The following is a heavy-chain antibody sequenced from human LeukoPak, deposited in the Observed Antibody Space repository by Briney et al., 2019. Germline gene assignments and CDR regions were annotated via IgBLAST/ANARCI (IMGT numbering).Heavy chain of an antibody. J-gene: IGHJ5*02. D-gene: IGHD4-17*01. V-gene: IGHV4-59*12. Sequence: SETLSLTCTVSGGSISSYYWSWIRQPPGKGLEWIGYIYYSGSTNYNPSLKSRVTISVDRSKNQFSLKLSSVTAADTAVYYRARDVFDYGDYLNWFDPWGQGTLVTVSS. CDR2: IYYSGST. CDR1: GGSISSYY. CDR3: ARDVFDYGDYLNWFDP.